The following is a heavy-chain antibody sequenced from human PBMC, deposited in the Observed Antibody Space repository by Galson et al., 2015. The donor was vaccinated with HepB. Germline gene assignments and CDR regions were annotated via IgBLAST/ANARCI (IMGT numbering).Heavy chain of an antibody. J-gene: IGHJ4*02. Sequence: SLRLSCAASGFTFSGSAMHWVRQASGKGLEWVGRIRSKANSYATAYAASVKGRFTISRDDSKNTVYLQMNSLKTEDTAVYYCTASGTTVVTWFDYWGQGTLVTVSS. CDR3: TASGTTVVTWFDY. D-gene: IGHD4-23*01. CDR2: IRSKANSYAT. CDR1: GFTFSGSA. V-gene: IGHV3-73*01.